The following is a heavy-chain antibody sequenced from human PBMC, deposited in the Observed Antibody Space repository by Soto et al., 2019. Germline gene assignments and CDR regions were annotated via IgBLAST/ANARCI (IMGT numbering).Heavy chain of an antibody. J-gene: IGHJ6*03. V-gene: IGHV3-23*01. CDR3: TRLFATYYYDIDV. CDR2: ITTRATESNT. Sequence: EVQLLESGGRVVQPGGSLTVSCAASGFVFVNSAMSWGRQAPGKGLEWVSAITTRATESNTCYADSVKGRFTIPRDDSQNTLYLKMNSLRGEDTAVYYCTRLFATYYYDIDVWGNGTTVTVSS. CDR1: GFVFVNSA.